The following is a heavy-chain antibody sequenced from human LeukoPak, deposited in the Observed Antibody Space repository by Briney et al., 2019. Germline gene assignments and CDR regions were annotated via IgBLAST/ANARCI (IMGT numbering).Heavy chain of an antibody. CDR2: IRYDGSNK. V-gene: IGHV3-30*02. J-gene: IGHJ4*02. CDR3: AKDSSSSWSRYYFDN. CDR1: GFTFSSYG. Sequence: PGGSLRLSCAASGFTFSSYGMHWVRQAPGKGLEWVAFIRYDGSNKYYADSVKGRFTISRDNSKNTMSLQMNSLRAEDTAVYYCAKDSSSSWSRYYFDNWGQGTLVTVSS. D-gene: IGHD6-6*01.